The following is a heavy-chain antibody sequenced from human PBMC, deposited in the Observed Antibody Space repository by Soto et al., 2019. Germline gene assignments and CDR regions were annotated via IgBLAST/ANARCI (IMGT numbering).Heavy chain of an antibody. CDR2: FRAGGNT. CDR1: GGSISRSDYY. J-gene: IGHJ4*02. Sequence: SETLSLTCTVSGGSISRSDYYWGWIRQPPEKGLEWIGSFRAGGNTFYNPFLKSRVIISVDTSTNQFSLRLSSVTAADTAVYYCARRWGRSFDYWGQGTLVTVSS. V-gene: IGHV4-39*01. D-gene: IGHD2-15*01. CDR3: ARRWGRSFDY.